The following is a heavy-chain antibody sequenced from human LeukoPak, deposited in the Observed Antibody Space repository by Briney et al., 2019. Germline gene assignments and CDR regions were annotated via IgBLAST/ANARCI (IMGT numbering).Heavy chain of an antibody. CDR1: GYXFTSNW. Sequence: GESLKISCNGSGYXFTSNWICWVRQMAGKGLEWMGTIYPGDSDTRYSPSFQGQVTISVDKSISTAYLQWSSLKASDTAIYYCARATSGTSTFQHWGQGTLVTVSS. V-gene: IGHV5-51*01. CDR3: ARATSGTSTFQH. J-gene: IGHJ1*01. CDR2: IYPGDSDT. D-gene: IGHD6-13*01.